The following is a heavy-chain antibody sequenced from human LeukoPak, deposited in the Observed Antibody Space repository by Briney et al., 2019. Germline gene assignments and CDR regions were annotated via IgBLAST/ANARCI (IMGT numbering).Heavy chain of an antibody. CDR1: GFTLSSYA. CDR3: AKAQMTTVTTGFDY. D-gene: IGHD4-17*01. Sequence: GGSLRLSCAASGFTLSSYAISWVRQAPGKGLEWVSAISGSGGSTYYADSVKGRFTISRDNSKNTLYLQMNSLRAEDTAVYYCAKAQMTTVTTGFDYWGQGTLVTVSS. V-gene: IGHV3-23*01. J-gene: IGHJ4*02. CDR2: ISGSGGST.